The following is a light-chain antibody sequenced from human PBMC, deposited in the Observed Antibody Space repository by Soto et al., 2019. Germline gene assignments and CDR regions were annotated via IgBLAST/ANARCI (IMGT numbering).Light chain of an antibody. CDR2: AAS. CDR1: QIISRY. Sequence: DIQMTQFPSSLSASVGDRVTITCRASQIISRYLNWYQQKPGKAPKLLIYAASNLQSGAPSRFSGSGSGTDFTLTISSLQPEDSANYYCQQSYSTPPWTFGQGTKVDI. J-gene: IGKJ1*01. V-gene: IGKV1-39*01. CDR3: QQSYSTPPWT.